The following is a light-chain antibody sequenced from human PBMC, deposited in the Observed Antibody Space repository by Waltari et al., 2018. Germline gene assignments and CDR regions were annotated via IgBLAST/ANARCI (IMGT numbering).Light chain of an antibody. CDR1: SLRSYY. Sequence: SSELTQDPAVSVAMGQTVTITCQGNSLRSYYASWYQQRPGQAPILVIYDQNTRPSGGPDRFSGSRSDNTASVTITGAQAEDEASYYCHSRDGSGSGGSFGGGTKLTVL. V-gene: IGLV3-19*01. CDR2: DQN. J-gene: IGLJ2*01. CDR3: HSRDGSGSGGS.